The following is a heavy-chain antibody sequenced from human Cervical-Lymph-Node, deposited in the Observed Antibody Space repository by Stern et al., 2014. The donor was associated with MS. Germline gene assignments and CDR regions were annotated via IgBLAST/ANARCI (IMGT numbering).Heavy chain of an antibody. D-gene: IGHD7-27*01. CDR1: GFSFRSYA. Sequence: QVQLVQSGGGVVQSGRSLRLSCAASGFSFRSYALHWVRQAPGKGLEWVAVVSFDGNIKYYSDSVKGRFTISRDKSKNTMYLQMNSLRPEDSAVYHCARDREGTGGRWFDPWGQGTLVAVSS. CDR2: VSFDGNIK. V-gene: IGHV3-30*04. CDR3: ARDREGTGGRWFDP. J-gene: IGHJ5*02.